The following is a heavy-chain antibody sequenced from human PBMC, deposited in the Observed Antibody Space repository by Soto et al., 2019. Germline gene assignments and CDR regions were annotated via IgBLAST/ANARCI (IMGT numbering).Heavy chain of an antibody. V-gene: IGHV4-39*01. CDR3: ASGYSSSWTFDY. CDR1: GRSISSSSYY. Sequence: PSETLYLTCTVSGRSISSSSYYWGWIRQPPGKGLEWIGSIYYSGSTYYNPSLKSRVTISVDTSKNQFSLKLSSVTAADTAVYYCASGYSSSWTFDYWGQGTLVTVSS. J-gene: IGHJ4*02. D-gene: IGHD6-13*01. CDR2: IYYSGST.